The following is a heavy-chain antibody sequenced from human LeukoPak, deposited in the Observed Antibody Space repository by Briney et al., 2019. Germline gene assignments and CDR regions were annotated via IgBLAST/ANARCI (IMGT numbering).Heavy chain of an antibody. V-gene: IGHV3-33*06. J-gene: IGHJ4*02. Sequence: PGGSLRLSCAASGFTFSNYGMHWARQAPGKGLEWVGVIWYDGSNVKYPDSVKGRFTISRDNSKNTLYLQMNSLRAEDTAVYYCAKSPSSGWYGVGYFDYWGQGTLVTVSS. D-gene: IGHD6-19*01. CDR1: GFTFSNYG. CDR2: IWYDGSNV. CDR3: AKSPSSGWYGVGYFDY.